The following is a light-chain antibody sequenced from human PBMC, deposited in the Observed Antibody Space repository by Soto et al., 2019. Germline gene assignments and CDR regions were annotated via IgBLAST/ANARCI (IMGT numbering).Light chain of an antibody. J-gene: IGKJ1*01. V-gene: IGKV3-20*01. CDR2: GTS. CDR1: QSVSSSY. CDR3: HQYGSSPRT. Sequence: EIVLTQSPGTLSLSPGERATLSCRASQSVSSSYLAWYQQKPGQAPRLLIYGTSSRATGIPDRFSGSASGTDFTLTISRLEPEDSAVYYCHQYGSSPRTFGQGTKV.